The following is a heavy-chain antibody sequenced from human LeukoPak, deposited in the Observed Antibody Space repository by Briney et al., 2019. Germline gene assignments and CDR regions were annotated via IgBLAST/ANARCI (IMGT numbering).Heavy chain of an antibody. Sequence: GGSLRLSCAASGFTFSSYAMHWVRQAPGKGLEWVAVISYDGSNKYYADSVKGRFTISRDNSKNTLYLQMNSLRAEDTAVYYCARVIVHTTYDAFDIWGQGTMVTVSS. CDR1: GFTFSSYA. D-gene: IGHD1-1*01. CDR3: ARVIVHTTYDAFDI. V-gene: IGHV3-30-3*01. J-gene: IGHJ3*02. CDR2: ISYDGSNK.